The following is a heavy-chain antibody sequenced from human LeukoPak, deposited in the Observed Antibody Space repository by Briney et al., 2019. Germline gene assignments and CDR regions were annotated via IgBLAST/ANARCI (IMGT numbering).Heavy chain of an antibody. Sequence: PGGSLRLSCAASGFTFSSYSMNWVRQAPGKGLEWVSSISSSSSYIYYADSVKGRSTISRDNAKNSLYLQMNSLRAEDTAVYYCARGCSGSYYHCPLGYWGQGTLVTVSS. J-gene: IGHJ4*02. V-gene: IGHV3-21*01. CDR1: GFTFSSYS. CDR2: ISSSSSYI. CDR3: ARGCSGSYYHCPLGY. D-gene: IGHD3-10*02.